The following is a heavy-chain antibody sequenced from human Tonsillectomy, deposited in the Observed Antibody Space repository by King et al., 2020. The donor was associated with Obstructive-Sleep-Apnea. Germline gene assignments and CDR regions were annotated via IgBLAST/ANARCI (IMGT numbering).Heavy chain of an antibody. D-gene: IGHD6-6*01. CDR2: ISPNSGGT. CDR3: ARDRDQYSSSTFQH. V-gene: IGHV1-2*02. J-gene: IGHJ1*01. CDR1: GYTFTGYY. Sequence: QLVQSGAEVKKPGASVKVSCKASGYTFTGYYMHWVRQAPGQGLEWRGWISPNSGGTNYTQEFQGRGTMTRDTYISPAYMELSSLRSYDTAVYFCARDRDQYSSSTFQHWGQGTLVTVSS.